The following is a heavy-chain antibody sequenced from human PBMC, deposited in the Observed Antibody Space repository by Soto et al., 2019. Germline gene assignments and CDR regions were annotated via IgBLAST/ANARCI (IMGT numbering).Heavy chain of an antibody. J-gene: IGHJ4*02. CDR3: ATTSRYYDLLAGSQYFFHY. D-gene: IGHD3-9*01. V-gene: IGHV1-24*01. Sequence: GASVKVSCKVSGYTLSELSMHWVRQAPGKGLEWMGGFDPEDGETMYAQKFQGRVTMTEDTSTDTAYMELSSLRSEDTAIYYCATTSRYYDLLAGSQYFFHYWAQGNRVTVSS. CDR1: GYTLSELS. CDR2: FDPEDGET.